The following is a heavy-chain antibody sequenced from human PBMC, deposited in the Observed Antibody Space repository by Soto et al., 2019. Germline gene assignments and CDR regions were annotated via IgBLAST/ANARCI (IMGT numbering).Heavy chain of an antibody. J-gene: IGHJ6*03. D-gene: IGHD6-13*01. CDR2: ISGSGGST. V-gene: IGHV3-23*01. Sequence: EVQLLESGGGLVRPGGSLRLSCAASGFTFSSYAMSWVRQAPGKGLEWVSAISGSGGSTYYADSVKGRFTISRDNSKNTLYLQMNSLRAEDTAVYYCAKEGHSSSWLPGEPRTHMDVWGKGTTVTVSS. CDR1: GFTFSSYA. CDR3: AKEGHSSSWLPGEPRTHMDV.